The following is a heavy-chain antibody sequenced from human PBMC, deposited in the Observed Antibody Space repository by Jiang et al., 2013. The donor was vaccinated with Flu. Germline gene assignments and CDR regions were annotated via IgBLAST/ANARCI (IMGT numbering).Heavy chain of an antibody. CDR2: INTSTRKA. CDR3: AIILEWFE. D-gene: IGHD3-3*01. V-gene: IGHV7-4-1*02. Sequence: QSGSELKKPGASVKISCKASGYTFTDHAVNWMRQAPGKGLEWMGYINTSTRKATYAQGFTGRFAFSLDSSVSTAYLQINSLKAEDTAIYYCAIILEWFEWGRGTLVTVSS. J-gene: IGHJ4*02. CDR1: GYTFTDHA.